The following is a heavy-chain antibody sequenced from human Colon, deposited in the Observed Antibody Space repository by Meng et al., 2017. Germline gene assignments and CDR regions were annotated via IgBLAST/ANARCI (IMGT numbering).Heavy chain of an antibody. CDR3: ARVGRGTIGP. Sequence: QLQLVLSGAEVKTHGASWKASAYTLTNYDINWVRQATGQGPEWLGWMSASSGAAGYAQKFQGRVTMTRSTSIVTAYMELNNLKSEDTAVYYCARVGRGTIGPWGQGTLVTVSS. CDR1: AYTLTNYD. J-gene: IGHJ5*02. V-gene: IGHV1-8*01. CDR2: MSASSGAA. D-gene: IGHD3-9*01.